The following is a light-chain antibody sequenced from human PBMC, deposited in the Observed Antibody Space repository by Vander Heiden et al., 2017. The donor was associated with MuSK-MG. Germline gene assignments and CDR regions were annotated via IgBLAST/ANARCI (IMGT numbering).Light chain of an antibody. Sequence: QSALTQPASVSGPPGQSIAISCTGTSSDVGAYNYVSWYQQHPGKAPKLIIYDVNNRPSGVSNRFSGSKSGNTASLTISGLQAEDEADYYCTSYTTSSTRVFGGGTRLTGL. V-gene: IGLV2-14*03. J-gene: IGLJ3*02. CDR2: DVN. CDR3: TSYTTSSTRV. CDR1: SSDVGAYNY.